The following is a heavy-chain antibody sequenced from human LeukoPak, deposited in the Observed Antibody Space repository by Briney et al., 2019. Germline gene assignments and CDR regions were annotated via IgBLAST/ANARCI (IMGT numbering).Heavy chain of an antibody. CDR1: GFTFSSYS. D-gene: IGHD5-12*01. V-gene: IGHV3-21*01. J-gene: IGHJ3*02. Sequence: GGSLRLSCAASGFTFSSYSMNWVRQAPGKGLEWVSSISSSSSYIYYADSVKGRFTISRDNAKNSLYLQMNSLRAEDTAVYYCARDPGGYVPSGRPRGDAFDIWGQGTMVTVSS. CDR2: ISSSSSYI. CDR3: ARDPGGYVPSGRPRGDAFDI.